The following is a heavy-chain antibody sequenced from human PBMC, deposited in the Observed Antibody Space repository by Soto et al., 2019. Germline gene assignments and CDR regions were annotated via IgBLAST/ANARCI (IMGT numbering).Heavy chain of an antibody. CDR3: ARDPEYGSYFDY. CDR1: GGSVSSGTYY. D-gene: IGHD3-10*01. Sequence: ETLSLTCTVSGGSVSSGTYYLSWVRQTPGKGLEWIGYVYHSGRTNYNPSLKSRVTISIDTSKNQFSLILTSVTAADAAIYYCARDPEYGSYFDYWGQGTLVTVYS. CDR2: VYHSGRT. V-gene: IGHV4-61*01. J-gene: IGHJ4*02.